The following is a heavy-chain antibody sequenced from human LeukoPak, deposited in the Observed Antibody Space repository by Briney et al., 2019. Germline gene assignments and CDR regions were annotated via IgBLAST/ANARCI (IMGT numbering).Heavy chain of an antibody. V-gene: IGHV3-21*01. CDR3: ARDRHGVATIGDFDY. D-gene: IGHD5-12*01. CDR1: GFTFSSYS. Sequence: PGGSLRLSCAASGFTFSSYSMNWVRQAPGKGLEWVSSISSSSSYIYYADSVKGRFTISRDNAKNSLYLQTNSLRAEDTAVYYCARDRHGVATIGDFDYWGQGTLVTVSS. J-gene: IGHJ4*02. CDR2: ISSSSSYI.